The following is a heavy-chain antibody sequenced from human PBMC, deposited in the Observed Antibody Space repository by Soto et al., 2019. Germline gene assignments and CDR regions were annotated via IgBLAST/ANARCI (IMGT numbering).Heavy chain of an antibody. CDR3: ARIAAAGNPMDV. D-gene: IGHD6-13*01. CDR1: GFSLSTSGMC. V-gene: IGHV2-70*11. J-gene: IGHJ6*03. Sequence: GPTLVNATQTLTLTCTFSGFSLSTSGMCVSWIRQPPGKALEWLARIDWDDDKYYSTSLKTRLTISKDTSKNQVVLTMTNMDPVDTATYYCARIAAAGNPMDVWGKGTTVTVSS. CDR2: IDWDDDK.